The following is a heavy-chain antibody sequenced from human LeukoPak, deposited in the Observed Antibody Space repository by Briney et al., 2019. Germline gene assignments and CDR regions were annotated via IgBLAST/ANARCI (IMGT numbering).Heavy chain of an antibody. CDR3: ARDGVAGYYFDY. D-gene: IGHD1-14*01. V-gene: IGHV3-33*01. CDR1: GFTFSSYG. CDR2: IWYDGSNK. J-gene: IGHJ4*02. Sequence: GGSLRLSCAASGFTFSSYGMHWVRQAPGKGLEWVAVIWYDGSNKYYADSVKGRFTISKDNSKNTLYLQINSLRAEDTAVYYCARDGVAGYYFDYWGQGTLVTVSS.